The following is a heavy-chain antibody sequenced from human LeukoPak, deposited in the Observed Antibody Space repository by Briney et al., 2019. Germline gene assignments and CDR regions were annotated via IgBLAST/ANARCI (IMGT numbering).Heavy chain of an antibody. CDR2: ISSSSSSI. CDR3: ARDIEWEPRAFDY. Sequence: GGSLRLSCAASGFTFSSDSMHWVRQAPGKGLEWVSYISSSSSSIYYADSVKGRFTISRDNAKNSLYLQMNSLRAEDTAVYYCARDIEWEPRAFDYWGQGTLVTVSS. V-gene: IGHV3-48*01. D-gene: IGHD1-26*01. CDR1: GFTFSSDS. J-gene: IGHJ4*02.